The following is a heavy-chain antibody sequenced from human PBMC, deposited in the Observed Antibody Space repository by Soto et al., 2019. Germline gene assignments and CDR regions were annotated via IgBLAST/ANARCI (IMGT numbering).Heavy chain of an antibody. V-gene: IGHV4-39*07. CDR1: GASISSYNY. CDR3: ARSYYYYGMDV. J-gene: IGHJ6*02. CDR2: IIYSGSI. Sequence: PSETLSLTCNVSGASISSYNYWGWFRQPPGKGLEWIGRIIYSGSIKYNPSLKSRLTISVDTSKNQFSLKLSSVTAADTAVYYCARSYYYYGMDVWGQGTTVTVSS.